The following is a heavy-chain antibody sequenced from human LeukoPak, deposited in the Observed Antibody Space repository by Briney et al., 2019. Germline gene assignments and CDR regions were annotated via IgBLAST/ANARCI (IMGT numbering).Heavy chain of an antibody. J-gene: IGHJ4*02. CDR1: GFTFSSYA. D-gene: IGHD6-6*01. V-gene: IGHV3-23*01. CDR3: AKAVSSKDYFDY. Sequence: AGGSLRLSCAASGFTFSSYAMSWVRQAPGKGLEWVSAISGSGGSTYYADSVKGRFTISRDNSKNTLYMQMNSLRGEDTAVYYCAKAVSSKDYFDYWGQGTLVTVSS. CDR2: ISGSGGST.